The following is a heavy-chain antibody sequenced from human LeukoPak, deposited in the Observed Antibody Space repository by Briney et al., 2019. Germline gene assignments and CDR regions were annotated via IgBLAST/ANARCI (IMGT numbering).Heavy chain of an antibody. V-gene: IGHV3-66*01. CDR2: IYSGGST. Sequence: GGSLRLPCAASGFTVSSNYMSWVRQAPGKGLEWVSVIYSGGSTYYADSVKGRFTISRDNSKNTLYLQMNNLRAEDTAVYYCARNTYFDILTGYSVAYYFDYWGRGTLVTVSS. CDR1: GFTVSSNY. D-gene: IGHD3-9*01. CDR3: ARNTYFDILTGYSVAYYFDY. J-gene: IGHJ4*02.